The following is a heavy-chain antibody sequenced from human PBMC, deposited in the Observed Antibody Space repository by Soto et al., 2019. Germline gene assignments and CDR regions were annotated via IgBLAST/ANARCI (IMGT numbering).Heavy chain of an antibody. V-gene: IGHV4-59*01. CDR2: IHYTGST. CDR3: TRGGDPYKTGH. Sequence: SETLSLTCIVSGGSMSSYYWGWFRQPPGKGLEWIGYIHYTGSTNYNPSLKSRVTMSIDTSKNQFSLKLTSVNTADTAIYYCTRGGDPYKTGHWGQGTLVTVSS. CDR1: GGSMSSYY. J-gene: IGHJ4*02. D-gene: IGHD2-21*01.